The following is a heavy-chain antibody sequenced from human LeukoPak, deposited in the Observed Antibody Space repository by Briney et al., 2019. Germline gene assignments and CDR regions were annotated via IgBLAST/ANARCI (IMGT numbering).Heavy chain of an antibody. CDR1: GFTFSSYS. CDR3: ARDSQRYCSSTSGYLPDY. V-gene: IGHV3-21*01. D-gene: IGHD2-2*01. Sequence: GGYLRLSCAASGFTFSSYSMNWVRQAPGKGLEWVSSISGSSNYIYYADSLKGRFTISRDNSKNTLYLQMNSLRAEDTAVYYCARDSQRYCSSTSGYLPDYWGQGTLVTVSS. J-gene: IGHJ4*02. CDR2: ISGSSNYI.